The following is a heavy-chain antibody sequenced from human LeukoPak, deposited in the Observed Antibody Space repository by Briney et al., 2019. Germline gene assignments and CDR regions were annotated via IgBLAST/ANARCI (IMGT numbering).Heavy chain of an antibody. CDR3: ARVSGSPGHYYYGMDV. D-gene: IGHD1-26*01. V-gene: IGHV3-11*01. CDR1: GGSISGWY. Sequence: LSLTCAVSGGSISGWYWSWIRQPPGKGLEWVSYISSSGSTVYYADSVKGRFTISRDNAKKSLYLQMNSLRAEDTAVYYCARVSGSPGHYYYGMDVWGQGTTVTVSS. CDR2: ISSSGSTV. J-gene: IGHJ6*02.